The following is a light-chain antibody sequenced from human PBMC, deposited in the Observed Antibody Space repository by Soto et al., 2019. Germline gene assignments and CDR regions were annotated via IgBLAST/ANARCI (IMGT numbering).Light chain of an antibody. Sequence: QSVLTQPPSVSGAPGQRVTISCTGRSSNIGAGYDVHWYQQRPGTAPKLLIYGNSNRPSGVPDRFSGAKSGTSASLAISGLQSEDEANYSWAAWDDILNGRWVFGGGTQLTVL. CDR2: GNS. CDR1: SSNIGAGYD. V-gene: IGLV1-40*01. CDR3: AAWDDILNGRWV. J-gene: IGLJ3*02.